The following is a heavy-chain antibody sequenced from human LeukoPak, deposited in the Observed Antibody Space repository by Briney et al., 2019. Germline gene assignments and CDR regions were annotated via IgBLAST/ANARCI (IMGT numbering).Heavy chain of an antibody. CDR3: ATVKSSIAAAGTPLGWFDP. CDR2: IRYDGSNK. D-gene: IGHD6-13*01. CDR1: GFTFTSYG. Sequence: GGSLRLSCAASGFTFTSYGMHWVRQAPGKGLGWVTFIRYDGSNKYYADSVKGRFTISRDYSKNTLYLQINSLRDEDTAVYYCATVKSSIAAAGTPLGWFDPWGQGTLVTVSS. V-gene: IGHV3-30*02. J-gene: IGHJ5*02.